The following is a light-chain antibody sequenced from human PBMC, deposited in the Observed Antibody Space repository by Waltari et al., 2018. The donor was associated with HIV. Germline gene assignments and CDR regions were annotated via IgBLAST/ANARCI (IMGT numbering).Light chain of an antibody. CDR3: TSYASSSSLL. V-gene: IGLV2-14*01. CDR2: EVR. CDR1: SNDVGGYNY. J-gene: IGLJ2*01. Sequence: QSALTQPATVSVSPGQSITISCTGGSNDVGGYNYVSWYQHLPGKAPKLIIYEVRNRPSGVSNRFSGSKSGNTASLTISGLQAEDEADYYCTSYASSSSLLFGGGTKLTVL.